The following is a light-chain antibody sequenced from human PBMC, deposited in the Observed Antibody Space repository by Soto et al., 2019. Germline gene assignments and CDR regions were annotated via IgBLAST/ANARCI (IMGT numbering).Light chain of an antibody. J-gene: IGKJ1*01. CDR3: QQTYTNPRT. Sequence: DLQMTQSPSSLSASVGDRVTIPCRASQSIRTYLNWYQQKPGKAPKFLIYAASTLQSGVPSRFAGSGSGTEFTLTISSLQPEDFATYYCQQTYTNPRTFGQGTKVEIK. CDR1: QSIRTY. V-gene: IGKV1-39*01. CDR2: AAS.